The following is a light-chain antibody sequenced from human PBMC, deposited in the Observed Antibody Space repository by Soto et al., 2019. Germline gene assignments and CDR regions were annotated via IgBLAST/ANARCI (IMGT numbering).Light chain of an antibody. V-gene: IGKV3-20*01. CDR2: GAS. J-gene: IGKJ1*01. CDR1: QSVTGNY. CDR3: QHYNSYSEA. Sequence: EIVLTQSPDTLSLSPGQRATLSCRARQSVTGNYLAWYQQKPGQAPRLLIYGASSRATGIPDRFSGSGSGTDFTLTISSLQPDDFATYYCQHYNSYSEAFGQGTKVDIK.